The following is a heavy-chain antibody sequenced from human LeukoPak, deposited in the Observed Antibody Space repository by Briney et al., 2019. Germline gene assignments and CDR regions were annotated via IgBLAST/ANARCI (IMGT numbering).Heavy chain of an antibody. CDR3: ARGYSGDWSGYFGWFDP. D-gene: IGHD3-3*01. CDR1: GYTFTGYY. CDR2: INPNSGGT. V-gene: IGHV1-2*02. J-gene: IGHJ5*02. Sequence: ASVKVSCKASGYTFTGYYMHWVRQAPGQGLEWMGWINPNSGGTNYAQKFQGRVTMTRDTSISTAYMELSRLRSDDTAVYYCARGYSGDWSGYFGWFDPWGQGTLVTVSS.